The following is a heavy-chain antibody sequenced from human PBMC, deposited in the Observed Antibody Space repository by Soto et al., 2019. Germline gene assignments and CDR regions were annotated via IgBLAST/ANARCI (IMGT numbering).Heavy chain of an antibody. CDR1: GFTYVKYA. CDR2: ISGDAGRT. J-gene: IGHJ4*02. CDR3: VKDTVVVINGGDFDY. D-gene: IGHD3-22*01. V-gene: IGHV3-23*01. Sequence: EVQLLESGGALVQPGGSLRLSCEASGFTYVKYAMSWVRQAPRKGLEWVSGISGDAGRTFYADSVKGRFTISRDNSKNTVYLQMNSLRVEDTAVYYCVKDTVVVINGGDFDYWGQGTLVTVSS.